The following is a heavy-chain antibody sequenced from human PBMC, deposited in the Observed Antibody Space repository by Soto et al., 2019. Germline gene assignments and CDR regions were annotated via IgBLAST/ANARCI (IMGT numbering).Heavy chain of an antibody. CDR2: ITPGGSA. CDR1: GGSLSGYY. V-gene: IGHV4-34*01. D-gene: IGHD3-3*01. CDR3: ARGGGWRWTPP. Sequence: QVQLQQRGAGLLKPSETLSLTCGVYGGSLSGYYWSWIRQLPGKGLEWIGEITPGGSAAYHPSLRRRAAISLDTSKNQISLETNAVTVADTGVYYCARGGGWRWTPPWGQGTLVTVSS. J-gene: IGHJ4*02.